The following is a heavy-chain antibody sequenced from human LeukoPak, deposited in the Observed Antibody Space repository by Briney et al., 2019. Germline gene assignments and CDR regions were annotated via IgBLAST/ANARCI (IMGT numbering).Heavy chain of an antibody. D-gene: IGHD4-17*01. Sequence: PGGSLRLSCAASGFNFRDSAMHWVRQPPGKGLEGVAVTSYDGTNKYYADSVKGRFTISRDNSKNTLYLQMNSLRLEDTGVYYCAADHGDYVSPSDWGQGTLVTVS. V-gene: IGHV3-30*04. CDR2: TSYDGTNK. J-gene: IGHJ4*02. CDR1: GFNFRDSA. CDR3: AADHGDYVSPSD.